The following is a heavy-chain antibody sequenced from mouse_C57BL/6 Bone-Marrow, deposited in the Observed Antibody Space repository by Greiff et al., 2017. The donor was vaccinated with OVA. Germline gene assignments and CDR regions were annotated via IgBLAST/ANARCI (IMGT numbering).Heavy chain of an antibody. J-gene: IGHJ2*01. Sequence: DVKLVESGGGLVQPGGSLKLSCAASGFTFSDYYMYWVRQTPEKRLEWVAYISNGGGSTYYPDTVKGRFTISRDNAKNTLYLQMSRLKSEETAMYYCARHARVYDYDSVDYWGQGTTLTVSS. D-gene: IGHD2-4*01. V-gene: IGHV5-12*01. CDR3: ARHARVYDYDSVDY. CDR2: ISNGGGST. CDR1: GFTFSDYY.